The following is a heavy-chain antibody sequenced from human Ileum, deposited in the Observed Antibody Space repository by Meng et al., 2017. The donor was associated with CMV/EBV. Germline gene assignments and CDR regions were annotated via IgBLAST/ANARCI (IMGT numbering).Heavy chain of an antibody. CDR2: IKSKADGGTT. CDR1: TLTNAW. J-gene: IGHJ2*01. D-gene: IGHD2-15*01. Sequence: TLTNAWINWVRQAPRKGLEWVGRIKSKADGGTTDYIAPVRGRFFISRDDSKNRLHLQMNSLKTEDTGVYYCITAFAVVPLNFWYFDLWGRGTLVTVSS. V-gene: IGHV3-15*01. CDR3: ITAFAVVPLNFWYFDL.